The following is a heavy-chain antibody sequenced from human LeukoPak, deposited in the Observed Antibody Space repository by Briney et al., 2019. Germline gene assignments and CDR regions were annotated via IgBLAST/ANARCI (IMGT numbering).Heavy chain of an antibody. CDR3: ARVLLRDDFVFDI. Sequence: SETLSLTCAVYGGSFSGDFWSWIRQSPGKGLEWIGEINHGGSTTYNPSPQSRVTISVDTSENQFSLKLSFVTAADTAVYYCARVLLRDDFVFDIWGQGTMVTVSS. J-gene: IGHJ3*02. CDR1: GGSFSGDF. V-gene: IGHV4-34*01. D-gene: IGHD3-22*01. CDR2: INHGGST.